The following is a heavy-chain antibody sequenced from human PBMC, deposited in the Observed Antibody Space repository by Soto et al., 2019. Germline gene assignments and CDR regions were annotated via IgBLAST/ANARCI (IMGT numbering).Heavy chain of an antibody. CDR2: ISGSGGST. J-gene: IGHJ4*02. CDR3: ASLPVDCSSTSCFLTYYFDY. V-gene: IGHV3-23*01. D-gene: IGHD2-2*01. Sequence: GGSLRLSCAASGFTFSSYAMSWVRQAPGKGLEWVSAISGSGGSTYYADSVKGRFTISRDNSKNTLYLQMNSLRAEDTAVYYCASLPVDCSSTSCFLTYYFDYWGQGTLVTVSS. CDR1: GFTFSSYA.